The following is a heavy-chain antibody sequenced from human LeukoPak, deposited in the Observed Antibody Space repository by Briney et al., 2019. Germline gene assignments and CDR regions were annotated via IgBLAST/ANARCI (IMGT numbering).Heavy chain of an antibody. D-gene: IGHD3-22*01. V-gene: IGHV4-59*01. CDR1: GGSINSYS. CDR3: ATTYANSGYNY. CDR2: IYYSGST. Sequence: PSETLSLTCTVSGGSINSYSWNWIRQPPGKGLEWIGYIYYSGSTNYNPSLKSRVTISVDTSKNQFSLKLSSVTAADTAVYYCATTYANSGYNYWGQGTLVTVSS. J-gene: IGHJ4*02.